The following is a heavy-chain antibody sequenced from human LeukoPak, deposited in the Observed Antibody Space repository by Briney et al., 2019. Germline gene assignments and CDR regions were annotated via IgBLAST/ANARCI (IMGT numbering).Heavy chain of an antibody. CDR2: IIPIFGIA. D-gene: IGHD6-13*01. CDR3: AQQLVPCDPTNCRGGFDP. J-gene: IGHJ5*02. CDR1: GGTFSSYA. Sequence: SVKVSCKASGGTFSSYAISWVRQAPGQGLEWMGRIIPIFGIANYAQKFQGRVTITADKSTSTAYMELSSLRSEDTAVYYCAQQLVPCDPTNCRGGFDPWGQGTLVTVSS. V-gene: IGHV1-69*04.